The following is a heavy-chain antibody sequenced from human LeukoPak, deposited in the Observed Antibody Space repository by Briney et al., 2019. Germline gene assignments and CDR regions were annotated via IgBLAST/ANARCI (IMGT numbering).Heavy chain of an antibody. D-gene: IGHD6-13*01. CDR1: GFTFSSYG. CDR2: IWYDGSNK. Sequence: SLRLSCAASGFTFSSYGMHWVRQAPGKGLEWVAVIWYDGSNKYYADSVKGRFTISRDNSKNTLYLQMNSLRAEDTAMYYCARLYSSSWYGVGWFDPWGQGTLVTVSS. CDR3: ARLYSSSWYGVGWFDP. J-gene: IGHJ5*02. V-gene: IGHV3-33*01.